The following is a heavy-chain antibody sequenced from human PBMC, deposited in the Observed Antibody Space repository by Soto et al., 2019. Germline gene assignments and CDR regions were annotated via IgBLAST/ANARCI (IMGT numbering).Heavy chain of an antibody. CDR3: AKRRGAGGHFDY. J-gene: IGHJ4*02. CDR1: VFTFSSYA. D-gene: IGHD2-15*01. V-gene: IGHV3-23*01. Sequence: WSLRLSCAASVFTFSSYAMGWVRQGPGKGLEWVAVVSIGGSTHYADSVRGRFTISRDNSKNTLSLQMNSLTAEDTAVYFCAKRRGAGGHFDYWGQGALVTVSS. CDR2: VSIGGST.